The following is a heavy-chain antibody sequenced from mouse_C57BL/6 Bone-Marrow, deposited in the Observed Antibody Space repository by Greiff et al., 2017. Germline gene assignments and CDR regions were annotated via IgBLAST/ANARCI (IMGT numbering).Heavy chain of an antibody. Sequence: EVQLQESGPGLVKPSQSLSLTCSVTGYSITSGYYWNWIRQFPGNKLEWMGYISYDGSNNYNPSLKNRISITRDTSKNQFFLKLNSVTTEDTATYYCARVYYDYAYFDYWGQGTTLTVSS. CDR3: ARVYYDYAYFDY. V-gene: IGHV3-6*01. CDR2: ISYDGSN. D-gene: IGHD2-4*01. CDR1: GYSITSGYY. J-gene: IGHJ2*01.